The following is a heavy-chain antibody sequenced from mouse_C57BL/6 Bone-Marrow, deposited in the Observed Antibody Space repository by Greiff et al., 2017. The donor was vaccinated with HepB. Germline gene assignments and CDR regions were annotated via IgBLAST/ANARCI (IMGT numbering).Heavy chain of an antibody. CDR2: INPYNGDT. D-gene: IGHD1-1*01. CDR1: GYSFTGYF. Sequence: EVKVVESGPELVKPGASVKISCKASGYSFTGYFMNWVKQSHGKSLEWIGRINPYNGDTFYNQKFKGKATLTVDKSSSTAHMELLSLTSEDFAVYYCASAGGYYYGSFDYWGQGTTLTVSS. CDR3: ASAGGYYYGSFDY. V-gene: IGHV1-37*01. J-gene: IGHJ2*01.